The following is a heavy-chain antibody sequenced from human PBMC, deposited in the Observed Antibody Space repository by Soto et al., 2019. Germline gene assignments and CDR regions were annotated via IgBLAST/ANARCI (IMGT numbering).Heavy chain of an antibody. Sequence: QVQLVESGGGVVQPGRSLRLSCAASGFTFSSYAMHWVRQAPGKGLEWVAVISYDGTNKYYADSVKGRFTISRDNSKDTLYLQMNSLRAEDTAVYYCARGGQLALDYWGQGTLVTVSS. J-gene: IGHJ4*02. CDR2: ISYDGTNK. D-gene: IGHD6-6*01. CDR3: ARGGQLALDY. V-gene: IGHV3-30-3*01. CDR1: GFTFSSYA.